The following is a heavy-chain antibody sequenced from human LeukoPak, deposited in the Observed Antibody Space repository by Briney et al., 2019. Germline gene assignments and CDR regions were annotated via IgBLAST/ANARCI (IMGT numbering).Heavy chain of an antibody. D-gene: IGHD2-2*01. CDR3: ARVKPLCSSTSCYPHAFDI. CDR2: IYYSGST. Sequence: SETLSLTCTVSGGSISSYYWSWIRQPPGKGLEWIGYIYYSGSTNYNPSLKSRVTISVDTSKNQFSLKLSSVTAADTAEYYCARVKPLCSSTSCYPHAFDIWGQGTMVTVSS. V-gene: IGHV4-59*01. CDR1: GGSISSYY. J-gene: IGHJ3*02.